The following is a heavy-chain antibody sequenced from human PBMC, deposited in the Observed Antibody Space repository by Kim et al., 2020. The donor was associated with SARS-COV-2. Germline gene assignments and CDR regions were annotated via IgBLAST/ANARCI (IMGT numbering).Heavy chain of an antibody. CDR1: GFTVGSIY. Sequence: GGSLRLSCAASGFTVGSIYMAWVRQAPGKGLECVSLLYNAGSTFYSDSVKGRFTISRDSGTNTLYLRMNSLRPEDTAVYYCATLFERYGYGAWGQGTLVAVSP. D-gene: IGHD2-2*03. CDR3: ATLFERYGYGA. J-gene: IGHJ5*02. V-gene: IGHV3-53*01. CDR2: LYNAGST.